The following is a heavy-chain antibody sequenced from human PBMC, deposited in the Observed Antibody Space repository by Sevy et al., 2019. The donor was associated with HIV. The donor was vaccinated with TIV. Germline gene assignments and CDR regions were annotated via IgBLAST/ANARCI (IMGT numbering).Heavy chain of an antibody. V-gene: IGHV1-2*02. D-gene: IGHD2-15*01. J-gene: IGHJ5*02. CDR3: ARERVYCSGGSCKPGGWFDP. Sequence: APVKVSCKASGYTFTGYYMHWVRQAPGQGLEWMGWINSNSGGTNYAQKFQGRVTMTRDTSISTAYMELSRLRSDDTAVYYCARERVYCSGGSCKPGGWFDPWGQGTLVTVSS. CDR1: GYTFTGYY. CDR2: INSNSGGT.